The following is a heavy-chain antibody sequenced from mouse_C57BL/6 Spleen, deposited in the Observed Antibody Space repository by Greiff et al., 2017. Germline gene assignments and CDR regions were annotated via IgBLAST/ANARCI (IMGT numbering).Heavy chain of an antibody. V-gene: IGHV5-9*01. D-gene: IGHD4-1*01. CDR1: GFTFSSYT. Sequence: EVQRVESGGGLVKPGGSLKLSCAASGFTFSSYTMSWVRQTPEKRLEWVATISGGGGNTYYPDSVKGRFTISRDNAKNTLYLQMSSLRSEDTALYYCARTGDWYFDVWGTGTTVTVSS. CDR3: ARTGDWYFDV. CDR2: ISGGGGNT. J-gene: IGHJ1*03.